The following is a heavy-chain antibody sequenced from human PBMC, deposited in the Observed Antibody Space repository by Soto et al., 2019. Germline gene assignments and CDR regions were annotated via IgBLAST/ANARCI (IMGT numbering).Heavy chain of an antibody. CDR1: GFTFSSYS. D-gene: IGHD3-22*01. Sequence: EVQLVESGGGLVQPGGSLRLSCAASGFTFSSYSMNWVRQAPGKGLEWVSYISSSSTIYYADSVKGRFTISRDNAKNSLYLQMNSLRAEDTAVYYCARDGVDSSGYSSPFDYWGQGTLVTVSS. J-gene: IGHJ4*02. CDR3: ARDGVDSSGYSSPFDY. V-gene: IGHV3-48*01. CDR2: ISSSSTI.